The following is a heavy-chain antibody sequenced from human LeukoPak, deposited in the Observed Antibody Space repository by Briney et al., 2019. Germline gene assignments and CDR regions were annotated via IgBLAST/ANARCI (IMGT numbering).Heavy chain of an antibody. CDR3: ARGRSSMVRGYYYYYMDV. D-gene: IGHD3-10*01. CDR2: IYYSGST. CDR1: GDSISNFY. J-gene: IGHJ6*03. Sequence: SETLSLTCTVSGDSISNFYWSWLGQPPGKGLEGSGYIYYSGSTNYNPSLKSRVTISVDTSKNQFSLKLSSVTAADTAVYYCARGRSSMVRGYYYYYMDVWGKGTTVTISS. V-gene: IGHV4-59*01.